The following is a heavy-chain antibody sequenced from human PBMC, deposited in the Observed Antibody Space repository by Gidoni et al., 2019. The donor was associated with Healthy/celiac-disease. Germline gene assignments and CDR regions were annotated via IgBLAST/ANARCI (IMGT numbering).Heavy chain of an antibody. J-gene: IGHJ3*02. V-gene: IGHV3-23*01. CDR3: AKGVNYGFWGDAFDI. Sequence: TISRDNSKNTLYLQMNSLRAEDTAVYYCAKGVNYGFWGDAFDIWGQGTMVTVSS. D-gene: IGHD3-10*01.